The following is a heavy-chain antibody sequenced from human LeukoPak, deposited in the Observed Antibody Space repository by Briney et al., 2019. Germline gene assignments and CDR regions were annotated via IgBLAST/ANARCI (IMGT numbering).Heavy chain of an antibody. CDR3: AKTNYYDSSGHHDAFDI. CDR1: GYTFTGYY. J-gene: IGHJ3*02. V-gene: IGHV1-2*02. CDR2: INPNSGGT. Sequence: GASVKVSCKASGYTFTGYYMHWVRQAPGQGLEWMGWINPNSGGTNYAQKFQGRVTMTRDTSISTAYMELSRLRSDDTAVYYCAKTNYYDSSGHHDAFDIWGQGTMVTVSS. D-gene: IGHD3-22*01.